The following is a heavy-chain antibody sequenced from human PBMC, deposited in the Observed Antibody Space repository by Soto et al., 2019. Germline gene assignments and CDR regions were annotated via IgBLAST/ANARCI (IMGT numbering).Heavy chain of an antibody. D-gene: IGHD4-17*01. Sequence: ASVKVSCKASGYTFTNYGFTWVRQAPGQGLEGLGWISTYNGNTKYAQKVQGRLTMTTDTSTSTANMELTSLRSDDTALYYCARTTVTASYYYMDVWGKGATVTVYS. CDR1: GYTFTNYG. CDR2: ISTYNGNT. CDR3: ARTTVTASYYYMDV. J-gene: IGHJ6*03. V-gene: IGHV1-18*01.